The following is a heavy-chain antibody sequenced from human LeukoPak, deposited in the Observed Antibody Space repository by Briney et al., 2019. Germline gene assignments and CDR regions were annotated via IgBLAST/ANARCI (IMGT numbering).Heavy chain of an antibody. CDR3: VGGRHDDFNI. CDR1: GGSISSSSYY. V-gene: IGHV4-39*06. D-gene: IGHD3-16*01. CDR2: LYYSGST. J-gene: IGHJ3*02. Sequence: SETLSLTCTVSGGSISSSSYYWGWIRQPPGKGLEWIGSLYYSGSTYYNPSLKSRVTISVDTSKNQFTLNLTSMTAADTAVYYCVGGRHDDFNIWGQGTVVTVSS.